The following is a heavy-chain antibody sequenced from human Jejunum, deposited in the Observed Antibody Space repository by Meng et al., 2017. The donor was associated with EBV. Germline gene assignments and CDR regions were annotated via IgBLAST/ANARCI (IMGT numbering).Heavy chain of an antibody. CDR3: ARDSQYLARGYFDY. Sequence: QGLRHWAGPEMVQPSVTLSLTSTVLRGSLNNKNWGHWVRQASGKGLEWIGEIDHTGTTHYNPSLKSRVTISLGTSMNQFSLELTSPTPADTAVYYCARDSQYLARGYFDYWGQGALVTVSS. CDR2: IDHTGTT. V-gene: IGHV4-4*02. D-gene: IGHD2/OR15-2a*01. CDR1: RGSLNNKNW. J-gene: IGHJ4*02.